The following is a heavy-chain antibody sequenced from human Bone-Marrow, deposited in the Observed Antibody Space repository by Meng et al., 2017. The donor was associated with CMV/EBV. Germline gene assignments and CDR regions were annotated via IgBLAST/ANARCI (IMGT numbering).Heavy chain of an antibody. CDR3: ARGFRLLPVR. CDR1: SGSFSGYY. D-gene: IGHD2-15*01. Sequence: SETLSLTCAVYSGSFSGYYWSWIRQPPGEGLEWIGDVNDSGSTNYNPSLKSRVTISVDTSKNQFALKVNSVTAADTARYYCARGFRLLPVRWGQGMLVTVSS. CDR2: VNDSGST. J-gene: IGHJ4*02. V-gene: IGHV4-34*01.